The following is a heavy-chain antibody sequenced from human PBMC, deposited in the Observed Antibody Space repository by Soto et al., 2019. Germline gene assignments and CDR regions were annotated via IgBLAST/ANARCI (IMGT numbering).Heavy chain of an antibody. D-gene: IGHD3-16*01. J-gene: IGHJ3*02. CDR1: GFTFSSYG. V-gene: IGHV3-33*01. Sequence: QVQLVESGGGVVQPGRSLRLSCAASGFTFSSYGMHWVRQAPGKGLERVAVIWDDGSNKYYAVSVKGRFTLSRDNSKNTLYLQMNSLRDEDTAVYYCARGDGNDYMWGSSLMWNSDAFDIWGQGTMVTVSS. CDR2: IWDDGSNK. CDR3: ARGDGNDYMWGSSLMWNSDAFDI.